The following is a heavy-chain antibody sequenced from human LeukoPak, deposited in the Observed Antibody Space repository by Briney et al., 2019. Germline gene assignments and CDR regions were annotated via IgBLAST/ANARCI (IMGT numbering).Heavy chain of an antibody. Sequence: GGSLRLSCAASGFTFSGSAMHWVRQASGKGLEWVGRIRRKTNSYATAYAASVRGRFALSRDDSKNKAYVQMNSLTTEATAVYYCTRYNVGFESSGQGTLVTVSS. CDR1: GFTFSGSA. V-gene: IGHV3-73*01. CDR3: TRYNVGFES. J-gene: IGHJ4*02. CDR2: IRRKTNSYAT. D-gene: IGHD1-1*01.